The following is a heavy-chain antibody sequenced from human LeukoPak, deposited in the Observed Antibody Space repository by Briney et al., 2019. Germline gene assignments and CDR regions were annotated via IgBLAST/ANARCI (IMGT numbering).Heavy chain of an antibody. CDR1: GFIFSTYA. J-gene: IGHJ4*02. Sequence: GGSLRLSCAASGFIFSTYAMGWVRQAPGKGLEWVSGIRGSGDSTYYADSVKGRFTISRDNSKNTLSLQMNSLRAEDTAVYYCAKGYPTSLDYWGQGTLVTVSS. D-gene: IGHD1-26*01. V-gene: IGHV3-23*01. CDR3: AKGYPTSLDY. CDR2: IRGSGDST.